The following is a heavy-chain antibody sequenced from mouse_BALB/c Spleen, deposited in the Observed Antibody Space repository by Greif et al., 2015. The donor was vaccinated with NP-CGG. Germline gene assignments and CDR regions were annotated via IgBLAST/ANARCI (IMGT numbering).Heavy chain of an antibody. J-gene: IGHJ2*01. Sequence: LQQPGSELVRPGASVKLSCKASGYTFTSYWMHWVKQRPGQGLEWIGTIYPGSGSTNYDEKFKSKATLTVDTSSSTSYMQLSSLTSEDSAVYYCTRGDVKPPLDYWGQGTTLTVSS. CDR2: IYPGSGST. CDR3: TRGDVKPPLDY. CDR1: GYTFTSYW. V-gene: IGHV1S22*01.